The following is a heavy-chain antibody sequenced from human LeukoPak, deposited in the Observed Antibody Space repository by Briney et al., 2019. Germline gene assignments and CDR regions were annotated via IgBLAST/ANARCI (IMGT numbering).Heavy chain of an antibody. D-gene: IGHD6-19*01. CDR3: ATVASGRYPDY. CDR2: IDSSGIT. Sequence: PSETLSLTCTVSGGSISSFYYTWIRQPTGKGLEWIGYIDSSGITNYNSSLNSRVTISLDTSQNQFSLKLNSVTAADTAVYYCATVASGRYPDYWGQGALVTVAS. J-gene: IGHJ4*02. V-gene: IGHV4-59*01. CDR1: GGSISSFY.